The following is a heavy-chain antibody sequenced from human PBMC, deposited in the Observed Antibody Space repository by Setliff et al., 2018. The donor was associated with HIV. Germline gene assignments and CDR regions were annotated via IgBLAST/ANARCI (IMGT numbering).Heavy chain of an antibody. CDR3: ARDFALPGLRLGRYSLQSRASIDF. CDR2: INPESGGT. D-gene: IGHD3-16*01. CDR1: GYRFTDFS. Sequence: GASVKFSCKSSGYRFTDFSLYWVRQAPGQGLEWMGWINPESGGTNYAQKFQGRVAMTTDTSISTVYMELSRLTADDTSIYYCARDFALPGLRLGRYSLQSRASIDFWGQGTPVTVSS. V-gene: IGHV1-2*02. J-gene: IGHJ4*02.